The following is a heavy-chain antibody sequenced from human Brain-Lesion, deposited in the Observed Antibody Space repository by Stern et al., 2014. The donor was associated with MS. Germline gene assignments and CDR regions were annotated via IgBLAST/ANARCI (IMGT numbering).Heavy chain of an antibody. V-gene: IGHV1-2*02. CDR1: GYIFTGYY. J-gene: IGHJ6*02. D-gene: IGHD3-3*01. Sequence: VQLEESGAEVKKPGASVKVSCKTSGYIFTGYYIHGVRQAPGQGLEWMAWINPNTGGKKYAQKFQGRVTMSRDTSISTAYVELSSLTSDDTAVYYCARDQRGITIFGVVTDYYYLGMDVWGQGTTVTVSS. CDR3: ARDQRGITIFGVVTDYYYLGMDV. CDR2: INPNTGGK.